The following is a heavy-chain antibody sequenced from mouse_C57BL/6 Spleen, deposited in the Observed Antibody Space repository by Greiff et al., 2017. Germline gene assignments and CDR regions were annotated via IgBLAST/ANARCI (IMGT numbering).Heavy chain of an antibody. Sequence: DVQLQDSGAELVQPGASVTLSCTASGFNIKDYYLHWVKQRPEQGLEWIGRIVPEDGETKYAPKFQGKATITADTSANTACRQRSRLTAEDTAVYDGARWRGDTTGCWGQGATLTVSS. J-gene: IGHJ2*01. CDR2: IVPEDGET. CDR3: ARWRGDTTGC. D-gene: IGHD2-12*01. V-gene: IGHV14-2*01. CDR1: GFNIKDYY.